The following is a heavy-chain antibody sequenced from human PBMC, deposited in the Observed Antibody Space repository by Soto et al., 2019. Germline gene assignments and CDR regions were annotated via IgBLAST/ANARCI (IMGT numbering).Heavy chain of an antibody. V-gene: IGHV3-33*01. Sequence: ESGGGVVQPGRSLRLSCAASGFIFRDYAMHWVRQAPGKGLEWVTQIWYDGSNEYYADSVKGRFTVPRDNSKNTFYLQMNSLRVEDTAIYYCARDGQQVAPYSMDVWGLGTTVTVSS. J-gene: IGHJ6*02. CDR3: ARDGQQVAPYSMDV. D-gene: IGHD6-13*01. CDR2: IWYDGSNE. CDR1: GFIFRDYA.